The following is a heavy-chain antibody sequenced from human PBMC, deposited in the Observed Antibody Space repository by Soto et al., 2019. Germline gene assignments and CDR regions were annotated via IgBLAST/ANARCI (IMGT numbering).Heavy chain of an antibody. CDR3: ARGLGRGYHDNWGHFRLDS. CDR2: LYPDGRA. CDR1: GFTVSSNC. Sequence: GGSLRLSCAASGFTVSSNCLTWVRQAPGKGLKWVSVLYPDGRAYYADSVNGRFTISTDNSKNSVYLQMNTLRAEDTAVYYCARGLGRGYHDNWGHFRLDSCGQGPLVTVSS. V-gene: IGHV3-53*01. D-gene: IGHD7-27*01. J-gene: IGHJ4*02.